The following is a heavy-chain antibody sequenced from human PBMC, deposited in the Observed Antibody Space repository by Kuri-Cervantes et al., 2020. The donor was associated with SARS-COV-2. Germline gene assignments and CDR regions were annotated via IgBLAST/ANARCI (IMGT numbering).Heavy chain of an antibody. J-gene: IGHJ4*02. Sequence: ASVKVSCKASGYTITNYAMNWLRQVPGQRPEWMGSINVGRQNTKYSQKFQGRITITRDTSASTVYMELSSLTSADTAIYYCARGIVVTFDYWGQGTLVTVSS. V-gene: IGHV1-3*01. CDR1: GYTITNYA. D-gene: IGHD3-22*01. CDR3: ARGIVVTFDY. CDR2: INVGRQNT.